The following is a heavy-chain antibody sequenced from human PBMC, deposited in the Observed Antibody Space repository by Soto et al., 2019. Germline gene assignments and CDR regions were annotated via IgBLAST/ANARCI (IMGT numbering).Heavy chain of an antibody. CDR1: GGSISYGI. CDR2: IYYSGST. D-gene: IGHD2-15*01. V-gene: IGHV4-30-4*08. Sequence: ASETLSLTCTVSGGSISYGISWIRQPPGKGLEWIGYIYYSGSTCYNPSLKSRVTISVDTSKNQFSLKLSSVTAADTAVYYCARARGARYFDYWGQGTLVTVSS. CDR3: ARARGARYFDY. J-gene: IGHJ4*02.